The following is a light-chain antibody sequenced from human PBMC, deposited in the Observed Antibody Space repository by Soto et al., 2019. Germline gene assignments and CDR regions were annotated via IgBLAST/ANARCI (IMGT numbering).Light chain of an antibody. CDR3: VLYMGSGTWV. V-gene: IGLV8-61*01. Sequence: QAVVTQEPSFSVSPGGTVTLTCGLSSGSVSTSYYPSWYQQTPGQAPRTLIYSTNTRSPGVPDRFSGSILGNKAALTITGAQADDESDYYCVLYMGSGTWVFGGGTKVTVL. CDR2: STN. CDR1: SGSVSTSYY. J-gene: IGLJ3*02.